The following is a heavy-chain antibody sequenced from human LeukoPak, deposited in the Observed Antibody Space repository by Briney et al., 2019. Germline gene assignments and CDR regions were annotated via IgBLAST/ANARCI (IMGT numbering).Heavy chain of an antibody. D-gene: IGHD4-17*01. V-gene: IGHV3-23*01. CDR1: GLTFSSYA. J-gene: IGHJ4*02. CDR3: ARDHGDYLFDY. CDR2: TSGSGSST. Sequence: GGSLRLSCAASGLTFSSYALSSVRQAPGKGLEWVSATSGSGSSTSYRDSVKGRFTISRDKSKNTLYLQMNSLRAEDTAVYYCARDHGDYLFDYWGQGTLVTVSS.